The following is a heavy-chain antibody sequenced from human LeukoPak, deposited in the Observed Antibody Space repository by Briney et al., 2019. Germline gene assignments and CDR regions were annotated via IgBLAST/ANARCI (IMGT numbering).Heavy chain of an antibody. D-gene: IGHD3-10*01. CDR2: INSDGSWT. V-gene: IGHV3-74*01. Sequence: RSGGSLRLSCAASGFTFDDYAMHWVRQAPGKGLVWVSHINSDGSWTSYADSVKGRFTISRDNSKNTLYLQMNSLRAEDTAVYYCARVLLYYGSGTGGPGYWGQGTLVTVSS. CDR3: ARVLLYYGSGTGGPGY. J-gene: IGHJ4*02. CDR1: GFTFDDYA.